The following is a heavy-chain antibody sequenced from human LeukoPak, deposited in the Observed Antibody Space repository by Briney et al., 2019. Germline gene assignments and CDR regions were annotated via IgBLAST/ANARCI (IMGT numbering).Heavy chain of an antibody. CDR1: GFSFSSSA. CDR3: AKRITVSAGYYLDS. Sequence: PGGSLTLSRVGSGFSFSSSAMSWVRPAPRTGLEWVSTVSGGGAYTYYADSVKGRFTASRDDSKSMHFLQMNSLRPEDTALYFCAKRITVSAGYYLDSWGQGTLVTVSS. CDR2: VSGGGAYT. J-gene: IGHJ4*02. D-gene: IGHD2-8*01. V-gene: IGHV3-23*01.